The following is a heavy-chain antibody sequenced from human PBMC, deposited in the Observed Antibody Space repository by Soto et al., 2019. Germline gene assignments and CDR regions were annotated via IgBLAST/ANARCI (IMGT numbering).Heavy chain of an antibody. D-gene: IGHD4-17*01. Sequence: QVHLQESGPGLVKPSQTLSLTCTVSGDSISRGGYYWSWIRQPTGKGLECVGYFFYTGSTYYNPSLKSRVSVSVDTSKNQFSLKLRSVTAADTAIYYCARVDATVTSFYFDSWGQGTLVAVSS. CDR3: ARVDATVTSFYFDS. J-gene: IGHJ4*02. CDR1: GDSISRGGYY. CDR2: FFYTGST. V-gene: IGHV4-31*03.